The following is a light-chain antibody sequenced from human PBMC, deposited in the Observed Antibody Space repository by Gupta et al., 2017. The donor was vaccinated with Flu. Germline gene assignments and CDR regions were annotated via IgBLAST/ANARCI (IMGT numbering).Light chain of an antibody. CDR3: SLYAGSTNLWV. CDR1: SSDIGTYNY. V-gene: IGLV2-8*01. Sequence: SSDIGTYNYVAWYQRHPGKAPKLMIFEVIQRPSGVPDRFSGSKSGNTASLTVSGLRAEDEADYYCSLYAGSTNLWVFGGGTKLTVL. CDR2: EVI. J-gene: IGLJ3*02.